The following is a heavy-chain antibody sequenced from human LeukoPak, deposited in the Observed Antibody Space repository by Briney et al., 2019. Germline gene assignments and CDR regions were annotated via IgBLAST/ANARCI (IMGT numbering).Heavy chain of an antibody. V-gene: IGHV3-30*01. J-gene: IGHJ4*02. CDR2: ISYDGSNK. CDR1: GFTFSSYA. CDR3: ARDQGHYGSGSYYTFDY. Sequence: PGTSLRLSCAASGFTFSSYAMHWVRQAPGQGPEWVAVISYDGSNKYYADSVKGRFTITRDNSKNTLYLQMNSLRAEDTAVYYCARDQGHYGSGSYYTFDYWGQGTLVTVSS. D-gene: IGHD3-10*01.